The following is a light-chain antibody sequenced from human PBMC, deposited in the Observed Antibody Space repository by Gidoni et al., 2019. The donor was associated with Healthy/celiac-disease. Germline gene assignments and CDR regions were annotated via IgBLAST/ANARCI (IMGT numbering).Light chain of an antibody. CDR1: QSVSSN. V-gene: IGKV3-15*01. J-gene: IGKJ1*01. Sequence: EIVITQSPATLSVSPGERATLSCRASQSVSSNLAWYQQKPGQAPRLLIYCASTRATGIPARFSGSGAGTEFTLTISSLQSEDFAVYYCQQYNNWPETFGQGTKVEIK. CDR3: QQYNNWPET. CDR2: CAS.